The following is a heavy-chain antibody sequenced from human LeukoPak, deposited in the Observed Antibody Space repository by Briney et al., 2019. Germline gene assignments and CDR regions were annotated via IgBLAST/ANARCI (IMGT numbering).Heavy chain of an antibody. J-gene: IGHJ3*02. CDR2: IYHSGST. D-gene: IGHD1-14*01. CDR3: AREGSSAHRHAFDI. CDR1: GYSISSGYY. Sequence: SETLSLTCTVSGYSISSGYYWGWIRQPPGKGLEWIGSIYHSGSTYYNPSLKSRVTISVDTSKNQFSLKLSSVTAADTAVYYCAREGSSAHRHAFDIWGQGTMVTVSS. V-gene: IGHV4-38-2*02.